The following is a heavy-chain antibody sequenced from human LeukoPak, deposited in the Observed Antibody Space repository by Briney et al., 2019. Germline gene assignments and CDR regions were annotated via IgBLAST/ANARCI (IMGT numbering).Heavy chain of an antibody. J-gene: IGHJ4*02. Sequence: PGGSLRLSCAVSGLSFGNYWMSWVRQAPGKGLEWVANIDQDANERYYVDSVKGRFTISRDNAKNSLYLQVNSLRAEDTAVYYCAAGDYFDYWGQGTLVTVSS. CDR1: GLSFGNYW. CDR2: IDQDANER. CDR3: AAGDYFDY. V-gene: IGHV3-7*01.